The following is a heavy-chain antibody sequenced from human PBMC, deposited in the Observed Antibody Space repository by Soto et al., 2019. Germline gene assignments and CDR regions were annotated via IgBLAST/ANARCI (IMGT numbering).Heavy chain of an antibody. Sequence: HPGGSLRLSCAASGFTFSSYGMHWVRQAPGKGLEWVAVISYDGSNKYYADSVKGRFTISRDNSKNTLYLQMNSLRAEDTAVYYRAKRDGDTGSFDYYYGMDVWGQGTTVTVSS. D-gene: IGHD3-10*01. CDR1: GFTFSSYG. CDR3: AKRDGDTGSFDYYYGMDV. J-gene: IGHJ6*02. CDR2: ISYDGSNK. V-gene: IGHV3-30*18.